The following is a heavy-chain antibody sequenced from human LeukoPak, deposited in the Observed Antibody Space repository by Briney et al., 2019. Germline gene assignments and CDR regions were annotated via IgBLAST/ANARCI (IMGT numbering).Heavy chain of an antibody. CDR3: VLATRNYYYDYMDV. D-gene: IGHD5-12*01. CDR1: GYSISSGYY. J-gene: IGHJ6*03. CDR2: IYHSGST. V-gene: IGHV4-38-2*02. Sequence: SETLSLTCTVSGYSISSGYYWGWIRQPPGKVLEWIVSIYHSGSTYYNPSLKSRVTISVDTSKNQFSLKLSSVTAADTAVYYCVLATRNYYYDYMDVWGKGTTVTVSS.